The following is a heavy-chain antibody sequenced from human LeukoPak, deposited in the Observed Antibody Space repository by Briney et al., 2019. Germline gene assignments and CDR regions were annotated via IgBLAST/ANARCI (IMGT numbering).Heavy chain of an antibody. CDR2: ISSSGSTI. CDR3: ARDFGANDEPEFGFDY. J-gene: IGHJ4*02. CDR1: GFTFSSYE. Sequence: GGSLRLSCAAPGFTFSSYEMNWVRQAPGKGLEWVSYISSSGSTIYYADSVKGRFTISRDNAKNSLYLQMNSLRAEDTAVYYCARDFGANDEPEFGFDYWGQGTLVTVSS. V-gene: IGHV3-48*03. D-gene: IGHD4/OR15-4a*01.